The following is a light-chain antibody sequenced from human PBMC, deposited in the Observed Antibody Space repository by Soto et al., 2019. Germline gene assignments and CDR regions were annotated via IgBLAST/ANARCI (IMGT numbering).Light chain of an antibody. CDR3: QQYNSYPWA. V-gene: IGKV1-5*01. CDR1: QSLSGW. J-gene: IGKJ1*01. CDR2: DAS. Sequence: DIQMTQSAATLSASVGDRVTITCRVSQSLSGWLARYQQNSGKAPKILIYDASSLERGVPPTFSDSGSGTEFARTISSLQPDDFAAYYYQQYNSYPWAFGQGTKVEIK.